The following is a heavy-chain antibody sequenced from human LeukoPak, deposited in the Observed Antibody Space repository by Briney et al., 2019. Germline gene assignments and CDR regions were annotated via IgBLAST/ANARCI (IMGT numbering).Heavy chain of an antibody. D-gene: IGHD3-3*01. CDR3: AREITIFINAYDL. J-gene: IGHJ3*01. CDR1: GFTFSSYS. V-gene: IGHV3-21*01. CDR2: ISSSSSYI. Sequence: GGSLRLSCAASGFTFSSYSMNWVRQAPGKGLEWVSSISSSSSYIYYADSVKGRFTISRDNAKNSLYLQMNSLRAEDTAVYYCAREITIFINAYDLWGQGTMVTVSS.